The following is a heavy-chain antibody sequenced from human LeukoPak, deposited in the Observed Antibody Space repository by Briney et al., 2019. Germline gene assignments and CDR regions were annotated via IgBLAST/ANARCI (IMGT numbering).Heavy chain of an antibody. CDR2: ISSSSSTI. CDR3: ARDTGYSYGLFSDGFDY. V-gene: IGHV3-48*02. Sequence: GGSLRLSCAASGFTFSSYSMNWVRQAPGKGLEWVSYISSSSSTIYYADSVKGRFTISRDNAKNSLYLQMNSLRDEDTAVYYCARDTGYSYGLFSDGFDYWGQGTLVTVSS. CDR1: GFTFSSYS. D-gene: IGHD5-18*01. J-gene: IGHJ4*02.